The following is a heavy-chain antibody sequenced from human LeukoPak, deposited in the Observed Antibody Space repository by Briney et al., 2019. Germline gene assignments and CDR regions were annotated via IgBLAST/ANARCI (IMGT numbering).Heavy chain of an antibody. CDR3: ARDVVRGPDDGYFQH. CDR2: ISYDGSDK. CDR1: GFIFSSYA. D-gene: IGHD3-10*02. J-gene: IGHJ1*01. V-gene: IGHV3-30-3*01. Sequence: PGGSLRLSCAASGFIFSSYAMHWVRQAPGKGLEGVAVISYDGSDKKYADSVKGRFTISRDNSKNTLYVQMNSLRAEDTALYYCARDVVRGPDDGYFQHWGQGTLVTVSS.